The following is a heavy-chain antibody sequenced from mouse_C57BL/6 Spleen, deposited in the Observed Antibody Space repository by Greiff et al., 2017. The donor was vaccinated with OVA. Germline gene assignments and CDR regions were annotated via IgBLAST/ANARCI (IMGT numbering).Heavy chain of an antibody. CDR3: TRVVWGNYAMDY. CDR1: GFTFSSYA. V-gene: IGHV5-9-1*02. J-gene: IGHJ4*01. CDR2: ISSGGDYI. Sequence: EVQLVESGEGLVKPGGSLKLSCAASGFTFSSYAMSWVRQTPEKRLEWVAYISSGGDYIYYADTVKGRFTLSRDNARNTLYLQMSSLKSEDTAMDYCTRVVWGNYAMDYWGQGTSVTVSS.